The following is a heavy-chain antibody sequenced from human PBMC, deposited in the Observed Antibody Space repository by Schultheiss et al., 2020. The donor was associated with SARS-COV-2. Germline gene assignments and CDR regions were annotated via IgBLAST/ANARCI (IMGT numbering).Heavy chain of an antibody. Sequence: GGSLRLSCAASGFTFDDYAMHWVRQAPGKGLEWVSGIYSGGSTYYADSVKGRFTISRDNSKNTLYLQMNSLRAEDTAVYYCAREVDTAMDTDYWGQGTLVTVSS. D-gene: IGHD5-18*01. CDR2: IYSGGST. CDR3: AREVDTAMDTDY. V-gene: IGHV3-66*01. CDR1: GFTFDDYA. J-gene: IGHJ4*02.